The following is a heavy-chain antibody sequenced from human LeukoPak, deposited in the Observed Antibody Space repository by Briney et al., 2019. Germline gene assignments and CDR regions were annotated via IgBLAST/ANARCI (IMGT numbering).Heavy chain of an antibody. CDR1: GFTFDDYG. J-gene: IGHJ6*02. D-gene: IGHD1-20*01. CDR2: INWNGGST. Sequence: GGSLRLSCAASGFTFDDYGMSWVRQAPGKGLEWVSGINWNGGSTGYADSVKGRFTISRDNAKNSLYLQMNSLRVEDTALYYCARETRNWNDEFYYYGMDVWGQGTTVTVSS. V-gene: IGHV3-20*04. CDR3: ARETRNWNDEFYYYGMDV.